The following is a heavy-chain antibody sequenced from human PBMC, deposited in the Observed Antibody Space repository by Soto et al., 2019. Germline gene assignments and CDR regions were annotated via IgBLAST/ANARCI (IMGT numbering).Heavy chain of an antibody. Sequence: SETLCLTCTVSGGSIIIGDYYWSWVRQPPGKGLEWIGYIYYSGSTYYNPSLKSRVTISVDTSKNQFSLKLSSVTAADTAVYYCARDKYSSSWWGQGNLVTVSS. CDR3: ARDKYSSSW. D-gene: IGHD6-13*01. J-gene: IGHJ4*02. CDR2: IYYSGST. CDR1: GGSIIIGDYY. V-gene: IGHV4-30-4*01.